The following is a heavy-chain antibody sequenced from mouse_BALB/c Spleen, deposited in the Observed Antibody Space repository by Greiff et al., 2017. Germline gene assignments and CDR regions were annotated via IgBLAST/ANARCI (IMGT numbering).Heavy chain of an antibody. J-gene: IGHJ2*01. CDR1: GFTFSSFG. CDR3: ARRMFDY. Sequence: EVQGVESGGGLVQPGGSRKLSCAASGFTFSSFGMHWVRQAPEKGLEWIAYISSGSSTIYYADTVKGRFTISRDNPKNTLFLQMTSLRSEDTAMYYCARRMFDYWGQGTTLTVSS. CDR2: ISSGSSTI. V-gene: IGHV5-17*02.